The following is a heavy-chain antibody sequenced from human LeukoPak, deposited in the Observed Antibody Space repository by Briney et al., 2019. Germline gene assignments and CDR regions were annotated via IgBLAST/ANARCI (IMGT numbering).Heavy chain of an antibody. CDR2: INHSGST. D-gene: IGHD3-16*01. Sequence: PSETLSLTCAVYGGSFSGYYWSWIRQPPGKGMEWIGEINHSGSTNYNPSLKSRVTISVDTSKNQFSLKLSSVTAADTAVYYCARNYDYLSRGEYDFDYWGQGTLVTVSS. CDR3: ARNYDYLSRGEYDFDY. CDR1: GGSFSGYY. J-gene: IGHJ4*02. V-gene: IGHV4-34*01.